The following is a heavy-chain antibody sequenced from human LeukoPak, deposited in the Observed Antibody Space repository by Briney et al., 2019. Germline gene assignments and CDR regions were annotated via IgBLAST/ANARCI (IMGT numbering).Heavy chain of an antibody. CDR2: IRSKANSYAT. V-gene: IGHV3-73*01. CDR3: TRQSTYYYDST. D-gene: IGHD3-22*01. Sequence: PGGSLKLSCAASGFTFSGSAMHWVRQASGKGLEWVGRIRSKANSYATAYAASVKGRFTISRDDPKNTAYLQMNSLKTEDTAVYYCTRQSTYYYDSTWGQGTLVTVSS. J-gene: IGHJ5*02. CDR1: GFTFSGSA.